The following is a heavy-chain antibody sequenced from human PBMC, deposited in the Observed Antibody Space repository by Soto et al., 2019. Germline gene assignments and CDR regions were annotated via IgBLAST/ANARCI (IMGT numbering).Heavy chain of an antibody. V-gene: IGHV3-7*01. Sequence: VQLVESGGGLVQPGGSLRLSCAASGFTFSSYWMSWVRQAPGKGLEWVANIKQDGSEKYYVDSVKGRFTISRDNARNSLYLEMNRLRAEDTAVYYCARVGSRGGYPLGYYYYMDVWGKGTTVTVSS. CDR1: GFTFSSYW. CDR2: IKQDGSEK. J-gene: IGHJ6*03. D-gene: IGHD6-19*01. CDR3: ARVGSRGGYPLGYYYYMDV.